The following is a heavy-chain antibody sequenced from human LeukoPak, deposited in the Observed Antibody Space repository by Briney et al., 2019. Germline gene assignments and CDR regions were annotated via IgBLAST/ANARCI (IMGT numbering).Heavy chain of an antibody. CDR1: GGSISSGSYY. Sequence: KPSQTLSLTCTVSGGSISSGSYYWSWIRQPAGKGLEWIGRIYTSGSTNYNPSLKSRVTISVDTSKNQFSLKPSSVTAADTAVYYCARELVYSYGHFDYWGQGTLVTVSS. CDR3: ARELVYSYGHFDY. V-gene: IGHV4-61*02. D-gene: IGHD5-18*01. CDR2: IYTSGST. J-gene: IGHJ4*02.